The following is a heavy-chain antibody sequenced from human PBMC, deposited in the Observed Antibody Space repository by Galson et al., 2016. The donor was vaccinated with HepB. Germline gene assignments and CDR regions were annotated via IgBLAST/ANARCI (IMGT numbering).Heavy chain of an antibody. CDR2: IIRHEPDT. CDR1: GFIFSDYM. J-gene: IGHJ4*02. Sequence: SLRLSCAASGFIFSDYMMTWVRQAPGKGLEWVTSIIRHEPDTYYVDSVRCRFTISRDNAKNSLYLQMNNLRAEDTAVYYCARDNDYKIDFWGQGTLVTVSS. D-gene: IGHD4-11*01. V-gene: IGHV3-7*01. CDR3: ARDNDYKIDF.